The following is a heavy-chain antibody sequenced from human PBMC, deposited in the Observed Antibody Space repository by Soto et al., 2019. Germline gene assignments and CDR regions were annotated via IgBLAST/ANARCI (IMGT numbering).Heavy chain of an antibody. Sequence: SETLSLTCTVSGGSINNYYWSWIRQPPGKGLEWIGYIYYSGRTSYNPSLKSRVTISVDTSKNQFSLKLSSVTAADTAVYYCARFLNWSGYNYFDYWGQGTLVTVSS. J-gene: IGHJ4*02. D-gene: IGHD3-3*01. CDR1: GGSINNYY. V-gene: IGHV4-59*01. CDR3: ARFLNWSGYNYFDY. CDR2: IYYSGRT.